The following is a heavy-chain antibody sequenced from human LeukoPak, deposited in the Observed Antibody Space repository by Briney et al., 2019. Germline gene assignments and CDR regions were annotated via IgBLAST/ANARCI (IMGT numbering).Heavy chain of an antibody. CDR3: ARGGNMATRTKAFDI. Sequence: GGSLRLSCAASGFTFSDYYMSWIRQAPGKGLEWVSYIRSSGSTIYYADSVEGRFTISRDKAKNSLYLQMSSLRAEDTAVYYCARGGNMATRTKAFDIWGQGTMVTVSS. CDR1: GFTFSDYY. CDR2: IRSSGSTI. J-gene: IGHJ3*02. V-gene: IGHV3-11*01. D-gene: IGHD5-24*01.